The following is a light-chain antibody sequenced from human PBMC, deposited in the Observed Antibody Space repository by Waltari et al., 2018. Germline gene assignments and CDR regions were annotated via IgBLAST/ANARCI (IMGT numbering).Light chain of an antibody. J-gene: IGLJ2*01. CDR3: QVWDRSTDHSI. CDR2: DDS. Sequence: SYVLTQPPSVSVAPGKSAKITCGGNDIGSKSVQWYQQKPGQVPVLVVHDDSGRPSGIPERFSGSNSGNTATLTITRVEVGDEADYYCQVWDRSTDHSIFGGGTELTVL. V-gene: IGLV3-21*03. CDR1: DIGSKS.